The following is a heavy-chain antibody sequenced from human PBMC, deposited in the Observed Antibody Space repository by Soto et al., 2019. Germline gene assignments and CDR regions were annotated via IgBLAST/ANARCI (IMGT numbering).Heavy chain of an antibody. V-gene: IGHV3-30*18. CDR3: AKGSNGYYDFWSFDP. CDR1: GFTFSSYG. J-gene: IGHJ5*02. CDR2: ISHDGNNK. D-gene: IGHD3-3*01. Sequence: GGFLRLSCEASGFTFSSYGMHWVRQAPGKGLEWVSLISHDGNNKYYADSVRGRFTISRDNSRNTLYLQMNSLRAEDTAVYYCAKGSNGYYDFWSFDPWGQGTLVTVSS.